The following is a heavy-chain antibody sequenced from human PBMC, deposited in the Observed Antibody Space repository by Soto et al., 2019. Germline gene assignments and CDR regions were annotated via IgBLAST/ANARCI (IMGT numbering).Heavy chain of an antibody. CDR3: AKVPLTVIYYYYYYMDV. CDR1: GFTFSSYA. J-gene: IGHJ6*03. CDR2: ISGSGGST. D-gene: IGHD4-4*01. V-gene: IGHV3-23*01. Sequence: GGSLRLSCAASGFTFSSYAMSWVRQAPGKGLEWVSAISGSGGSTYYADSVKGRFTISRDNSKNTLYLQMNSLRAEDTAVYYCAKVPLTVIYYYYYYMDVWGKGTTVTVSS.